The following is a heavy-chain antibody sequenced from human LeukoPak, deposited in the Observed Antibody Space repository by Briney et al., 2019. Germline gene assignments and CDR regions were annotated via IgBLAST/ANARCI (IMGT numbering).Heavy chain of an antibody. V-gene: IGHV3-64*04. CDR3: ARDFYGSGSYYNPNWFDP. D-gene: IGHD3-10*01. Sequence: GGSLRLSCSASGFTFRSYAMHWVRQAPGKGLEYVSAISSNGGTTYYADSVKGRFTISRDNSKNTLYLQMNSLRAEDTAVYYCARDFYGSGSYYNPNWFDPWGQGTLVTVSS. CDR2: ISSNGGTT. CDR1: GFTFRSYA. J-gene: IGHJ5*02.